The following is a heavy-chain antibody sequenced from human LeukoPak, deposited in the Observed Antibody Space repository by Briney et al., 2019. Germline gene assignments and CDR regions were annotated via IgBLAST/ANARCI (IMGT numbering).Heavy chain of an antibody. J-gene: IGHJ5*02. CDR3: AREERGITMIVGGDWFDP. Sequence: ASVKVSCKASGYTFTSYYMHWVRQAPGQGLEWMGIINPSGGSTGYAQKFQGRVTMTRDTSTSTVYMELSSLRSEDTAVYYCAREERGITMIVGGDWFDPWGQGTLVTVSS. CDR2: INPSGGST. V-gene: IGHV1-46*01. CDR1: GYTFTSYY. D-gene: IGHD3-22*01.